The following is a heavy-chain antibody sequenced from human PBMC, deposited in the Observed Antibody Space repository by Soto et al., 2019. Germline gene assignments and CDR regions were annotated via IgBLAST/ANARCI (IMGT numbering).Heavy chain of an antibody. CDR3: ARVGFRGCGFWSGYGGWFDP. V-gene: IGHV1-18*01. J-gene: IGHJ5*02. D-gene: IGHD3-3*01. CDR1: GYTFTCYG. Sequence: ASVKVSCKASGYTFTCYGISWVRQAPGQGLEWMGWISAYNGNTNYAQKLQGRVTMTTDTSTSTAYMELRSLRSDDTAVYYCARVGFRGCGFWSGYGGWFDPWGQGTLVTFSS. CDR2: ISAYNGNT.